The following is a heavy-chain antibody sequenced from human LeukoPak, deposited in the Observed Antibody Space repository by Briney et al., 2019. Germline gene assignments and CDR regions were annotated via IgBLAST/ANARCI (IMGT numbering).Heavy chain of an antibody. CDR2: IYYSGST. D-gene: IGHD4-17*01. V-gene: IGHV4-59*01. CDR1: GGSISSYY. J-gene: IGHJ5*02. Sequence: PSETLSLTCTVSGGSISSYYWSWIRQPPGKGLEWIGYIYYSGSTNYNPSLKSRVTISVDTSKNQFSLKLSSVTAADTAVYCCARVTPTDYGDYTNWFDPWGQGTLVTVSS. CDR3: ARVTPTDYGDYTNWFDP.